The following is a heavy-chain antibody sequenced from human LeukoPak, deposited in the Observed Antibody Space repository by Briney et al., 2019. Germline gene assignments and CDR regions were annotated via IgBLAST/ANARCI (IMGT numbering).Heavy chain of an antibody. D-gene: IGHD4-17*01. V-gene: IGHV1-18*04. CDR3: ARDPTGFQVTTFDY. CDR1: GYTFTGYF. J-gene: IGHJ4*02. CDR2: ISAYNGNT. Sequence: GASVKVSCKASGYTFTGYFIHWVRQAPGQGLEWMGWISAYNGNTNYAQKLQGRVTMTTDTSTSTAYMELRSLRSDDTAVYYCARDPTGFQVTTFDYWGQGTLVTVSP.